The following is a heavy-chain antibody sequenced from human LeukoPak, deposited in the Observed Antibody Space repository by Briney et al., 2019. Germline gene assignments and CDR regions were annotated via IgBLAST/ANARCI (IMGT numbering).Heavy chain of an antibody. J-gene: IGHJ4*02. CDR2: IYSGGNT. CDR1: GGSISSYY. D-gene: IGHD6-19*01. CDR3: ARDRYSSGWYDY. Sequence: SETLSLNCTVSGGSISSYYWNWIRQPAGKGLEWIGRIYSGGNTNYNPSLKSRVTMSVDTSKNQFSLKLSSVTAADTAVYYCARDRYSSGWYDYWGQGTLVTVSS. V-gene: IGHV4-4*07.